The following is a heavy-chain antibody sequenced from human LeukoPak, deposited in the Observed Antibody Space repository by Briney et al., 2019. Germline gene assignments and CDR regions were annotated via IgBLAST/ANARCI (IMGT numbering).Heavy chain of an antibody. D-gene: IGHD3-3*01. V-gene: IGHV1-46*01. CDR3: TREPGVAAGYNWFDP. Sequence: ASVKVSFTASGYTLTIYYLHWVRQAPGQGLEWMAIINPSGGSTSHAQKFQGRVTITADESTSTAYMELSSLRSEDTAVYYCTREPGVAAGYNWFDPWGQGTLVTVSS. CDR2: INPSGGST. J-gene: IGHJ5*02. CDR1: GYTLTIYY.